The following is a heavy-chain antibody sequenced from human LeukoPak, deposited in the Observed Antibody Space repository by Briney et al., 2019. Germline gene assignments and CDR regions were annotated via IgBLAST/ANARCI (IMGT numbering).Heavy chain of an antibody. D-gene: IGHD1-1*01. V-gene: IGHV3-21*01. J-gene: IGHJ4*02. CDR1: GFTFSSFA. Sequence: GRSLRLSCAASGFTFSSFAMSWVRQAPGKGLEWVSSISSSSSYIYYADSVKGRFTISRDNAKNSLYLQMNSLRAEDTAVYFCAKSRSGSANWALQIFDNWGQGTLVTVSS. CDR3: AKSRSGSANWALQIFDN. CDR2: ISSSSSYI.